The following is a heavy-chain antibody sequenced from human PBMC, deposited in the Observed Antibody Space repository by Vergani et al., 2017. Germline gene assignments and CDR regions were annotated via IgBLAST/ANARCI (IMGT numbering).Heavy chain of an antibody. Sequence: QAQLQESGPGLVKPSETLSLTCHVFGVPVTDYNCNWIRQAPGKGLEWIGSLSTTGGATHASHNPSLKSRVSISVDTSKTQLSLRLNSVTAADTAVYYCARFRGPDIVGTAVDFWAQGTLVTVSS. J-gene: IGHJ4*02. V-gene: IGHV4-4*09. CDR2: LSTTGGA. CDR1: GVPVTDYN. D-gene: IGHD5-12*01. CDR3: ARFRGPDIVGTAVDF.